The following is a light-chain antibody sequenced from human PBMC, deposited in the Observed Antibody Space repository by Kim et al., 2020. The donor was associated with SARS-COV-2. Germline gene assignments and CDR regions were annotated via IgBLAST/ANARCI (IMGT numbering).Light chain of an antibody. CDR3: QSYDSSNHVV. CDR2: DDN. J-gene: IGLJ2*01. CDR1: SGSIASNY. V-gene: IGLV6-57*04. Sequence: NFMLTQPHSVSESPGKTVTISCTRSSGSIASNYVQWYQQRPGSAPTTVIYDDNQRPSGVPDRFSGSIDSSSNSASLTISGLKTEDEADYYCQSYDSSNHVVFGGGNQLTVL.